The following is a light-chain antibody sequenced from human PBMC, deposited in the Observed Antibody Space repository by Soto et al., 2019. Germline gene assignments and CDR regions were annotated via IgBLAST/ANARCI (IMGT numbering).Light chain of an antibody. CDR2: GAS. Sequence: VMTQAPATLSVSPGERATLSCRASQTINNNVAWYQLKDGQVPRLLIYGASTRATGIPARFSGSGSGTEFTLTISSLQSEDFAVYHCQHYNSWPRTWTFGQGTKVDIK. CDR1: QTINNN. CDR3: QHYNSWPRTWT. J-gene: IGKJ1*01. V-gene: IGKV3-15*01.